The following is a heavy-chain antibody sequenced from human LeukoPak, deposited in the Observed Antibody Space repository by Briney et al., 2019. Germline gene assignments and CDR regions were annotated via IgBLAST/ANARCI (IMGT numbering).Heavy chain of an antibody. CDR3: ARDIVGGGDDY. D-gene: IGHD2-21*02. CDR2: ISYDGSNK. CDR1: GFTFSSYG. V-gene: IGHV3-30*03. J-gene: IGHJ4*02. Sequence: PGGSLRLSCTASGFTFSSYGMHWVRQAPGKGLEWVAVISYDGSNKYYADSVKGRFTISRDNSKNTLYLQMNSLRAEDTAVYYCARDIVGGGDDYWGQGTLVIVSS.